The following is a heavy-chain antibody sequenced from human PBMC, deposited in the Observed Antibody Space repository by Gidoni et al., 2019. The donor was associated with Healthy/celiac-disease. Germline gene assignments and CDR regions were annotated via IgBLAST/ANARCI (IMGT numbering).Heavy chain of an antibody. V-gene: IGHV4-59*01. CDR3: ARSVEGRGDAFDI. CDR2: IYDSGST. CDR1: GGSISSYY. J-gene: IGHJ3*02. Sequence: QVQLQESGPGLVKPSETLSLTCTVSGGSISSYYWSWIRQPPGKGLEWIGYIYDSGSTNYNPSLKSRVTISVDTSKNQFSLKLSSVTAADTAVYYCARSVEGRGDAFDIWGQGTMVTVSS.